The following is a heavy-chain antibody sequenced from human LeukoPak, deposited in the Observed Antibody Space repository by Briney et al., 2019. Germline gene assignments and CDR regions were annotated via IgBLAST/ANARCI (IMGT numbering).Heavy chain of an antibody. Sequence: GGSLRLSCAASGFTFSNYWMSWVRQAPGKGLEGGDKIKDDGSEKYYVDSVKGRFTISRDNAKNSLYLQMNSLRVEDTAVYYCAKDGPDYYGSGSYPDVWGQGTTVSVSS. D-gene: IGHD3-10*01. J-gene: IGHJ6*02. V-gene: IGHV3-7*01. CDR2: IKDDGSEK. CDR3: AKDGPDYYGSGSYPDV. CDR1: GFTFSNYW.